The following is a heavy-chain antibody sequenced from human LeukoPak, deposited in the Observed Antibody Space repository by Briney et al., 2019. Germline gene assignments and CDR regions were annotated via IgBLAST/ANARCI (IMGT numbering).Heavy chain of an antibody. V-gene: IGHV1-69*01. CDR1: GGTFSSYA. CDR2: IIPIFGTA. J-gene: IGHJ4*02. CDR3: AREEIGYSYGYLY. Sequence: SVKVSCKASGGTFSSYAISWVRQAPGQGLEWMGGIIPIFGTANYAQKFQGRVTITADESTSTAYMELSSLRSEDTAVYYCAREEIGYSYGYLYWGQGTLVTVSS. D-gene: IGHD5-18*01.